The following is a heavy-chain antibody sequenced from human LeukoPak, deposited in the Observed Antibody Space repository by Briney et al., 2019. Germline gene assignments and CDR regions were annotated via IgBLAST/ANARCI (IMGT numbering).Heavy chain of an antibody. D-gene: IGHD3-10*01. CDR3: AKDGGSGSYYNFH. Sequence: PGGSLRLSCAASGFTFRSLAMSWVRQAPGKGLEWVSSISDSGDSTYYADSVKGRFTISRDNSKNTLYLQMNSLRAEDTAVYYCAKDGGSGSYYNFHWGQGTLVTVSS. CDR2: ISDSGDST. J-gene: IGHJ4*02. V-gene: IGHV3-23*01. CDR1: GFTFRSLA.